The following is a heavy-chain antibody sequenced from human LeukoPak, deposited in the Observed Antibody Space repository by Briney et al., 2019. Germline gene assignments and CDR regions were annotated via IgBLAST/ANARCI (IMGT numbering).Heavy chain of an antibody. CDR2: INHSGST. V-gene: IGHV4-34*01. D-gene: IGHD3-9*01. CDR1: GGSFSVYY. J-gene: IGHJ4*02. Sequence: SETLSLTCAVYGGSFSVYYWSWIRQPPGKGLEWIGEINHSGSTNYNPSLKSRVTISVDTSKNQFSLKLSSVTAADTAVYYCARGLNYDILTGYFDYWGQGTLVTVSS. CDR3: ARGLNYDILTGYFDY.